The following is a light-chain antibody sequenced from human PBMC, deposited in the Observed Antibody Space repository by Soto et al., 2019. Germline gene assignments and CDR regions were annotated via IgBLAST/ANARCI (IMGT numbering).Light chain of an antibody. CDR2: EVS. CDR1: SSDVGGYNY. J-gene: IGLJ3*02. CDR3: SSYTSSSTRV. Sequence: QSALTQPASVSGSPGQSITISCTGTSSDVGGYNYVSWYQQHPGKAPKLMIYEVSNRPSGVSNRFSGSKSGNTASLTISGLQAEDEADYCCSSYTSSSTRVFGGGTKLAV. V-gene: IGLV2-14*01.